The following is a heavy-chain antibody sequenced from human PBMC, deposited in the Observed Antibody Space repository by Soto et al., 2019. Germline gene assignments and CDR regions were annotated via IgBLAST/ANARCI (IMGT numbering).Heavy chain of an antibody. CDR2: ISGSGDST. J-gene: IGHJ4*02. V-gene: IGHV3-23*01. D-gene: IGHD3-10*01. Sequence: EVQLLESGGGLVQPGGSLRLSCAASGFTFSSYAMNWVRQAPGKGLEWVSVISGSGDSTYYADSVKGRFTISRDNSKNTLYLQMNSLRAEDTAVYYCAKRASGSYFAYWGQGTLVTVSS. CDR3: AKRASGSYFAY. CDR1: GFTFSSYA.